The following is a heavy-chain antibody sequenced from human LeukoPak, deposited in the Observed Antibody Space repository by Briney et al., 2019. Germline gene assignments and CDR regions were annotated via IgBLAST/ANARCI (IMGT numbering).Heavy chain of an antibody. CDR1: RGFIFSDDY. V-gene: IGHV3-11*01. Sequence: GGSLRLSCAASRGFIFSDDYMSWIRQAPGKGLEWVSYISSTGTTIYYSDSVKGRFTISRENAKNSLHLQMNSLRAEATAVYYCARGGRTTGFFDPWGQGTLVTVSS. D-gene: IGHD1-7*01. CDR3: ARGGRTTGFFDP. J-gene: IGHJ5*02. CDR2: ISSTGTTI.